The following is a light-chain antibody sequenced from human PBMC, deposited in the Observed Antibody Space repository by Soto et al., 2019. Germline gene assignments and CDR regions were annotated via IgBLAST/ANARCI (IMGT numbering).Light chain of an antibody. CDR2: QDS. J-gene: IGLJ2*01. Sequence: SYDLTQPPSVSVSPRQTASITCSGDKLGDKYAYWYQQKPGQSPVLVIYQDSKRPSGIPERFSGSNSGNTATLTISGTQAMDEADYYCQVWDSSTVVFGGGTKLTVL. CDR1: KLGDKY. V-gene: IGLV3-1*01. CDR3: QVWDSSTVV.